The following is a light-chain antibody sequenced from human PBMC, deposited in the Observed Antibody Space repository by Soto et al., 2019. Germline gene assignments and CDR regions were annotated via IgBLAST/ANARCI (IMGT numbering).Light chain of an antibody. V-gene: IGKV1-5*01. CDR2: AVS. Sequence: DIQMTQSPSTLSASVGDTVTLTCRASQGVSNWLAWYQQKPGKAPKLLIYAVSSLKSGVPSRFSGSGSGTEFALTISSLQPDDFATYYCRQYKAYSTFGQGTKVEIK. J-gene: IGKJ1*01. CDR3: RQYKAYST. CDR1: QGVSNW.